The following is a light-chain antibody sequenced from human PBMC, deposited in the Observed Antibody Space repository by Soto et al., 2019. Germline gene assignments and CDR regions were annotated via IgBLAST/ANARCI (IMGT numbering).Light chain of an antibody. CDR3: QQYNSXPYT. V-gene: IGKV1-5*03. CDR1: QSISSW. Sequence: DIQMTQSPSTLSASVGDRVTITCRASQSISSWLAWYQQKPGKAPKLLIYKASSLEXXXXXRFXXXXXXXXXXXXXXXXQPDDFATXYCQQYNSXPYTFGQGTKLEIK. J-gene: IGKJ2*01. CDR2: KAS.